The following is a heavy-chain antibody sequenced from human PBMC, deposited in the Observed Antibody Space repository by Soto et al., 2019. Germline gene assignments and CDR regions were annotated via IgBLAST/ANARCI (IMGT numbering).Heavy chain of an antibody. D-gene: IGHD2-15*01. Sequence: QVQLVQSGVEVKKPGASVKVSCKASGYTFISHGISWVRQAPGQGLEWMGWISGKNGNTNYAQKLQGRVTFTTDTSTSTGYMELRSLRSDDTAVYYCARGSSSIVVVPDYGMDVWGQGTTVTVSS. CDR1: GYTFISHG. CDR2: ISGKNGNT. CDR3: ARGSSSIVVVPDYGMDV. V-gene: IGHV1-18*04. J-gene: IGHJ6*02.